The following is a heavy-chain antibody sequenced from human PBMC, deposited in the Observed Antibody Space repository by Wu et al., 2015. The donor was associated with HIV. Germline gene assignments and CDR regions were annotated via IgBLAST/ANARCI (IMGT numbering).Heavy chain of an antibody. CDR3: ARDWQFQCRFDDFYMDV. J-gene: IGHJ6*03. V-gene: IGHV1-2*02. CDR2: INPATGDT. CDR1: GYSFTDYY. Sequence: QVQLVQSGAEVQKPGASVKVSCKTSGYSFTDYYIHWVRQAPGQGLQWMGWINPATGDTKYAQTFKGSVTVTRDTSISTVYMVLTSLKFNDTAIYYCARDWQFQCRFDDFYMDVW. D-gene: IGHD3-9*01.